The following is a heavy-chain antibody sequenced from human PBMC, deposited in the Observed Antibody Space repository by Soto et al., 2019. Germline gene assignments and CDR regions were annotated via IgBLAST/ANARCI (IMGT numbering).Heavy chain of an antibody. J-gene: IGHJ6*02. CDR3: ARSVYDFWSGYYPPYGYYGMDV. Sequence: SETLSLTCTVSGGSISSSSYYWGWICQPPGKVLEWIGSIYYSGSTYYNPSLKSRVTISVDTSENQFSLKLSSVTAADTAVYYCARSVYDFWSGYYPPYGYYGMDVWGQGTTVT. D-gene: IGHD3-3*01. CDR1: GGSISSSSYY. CDR2: IYYSGST. V-gene: IGHV4-39*01.